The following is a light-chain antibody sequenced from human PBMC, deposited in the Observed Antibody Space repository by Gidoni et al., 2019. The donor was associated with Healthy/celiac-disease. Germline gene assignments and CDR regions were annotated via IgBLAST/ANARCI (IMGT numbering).Light chain of an antibody. CDR3: QQYYSTPPYT. CDR1: QSVLYSSNNKNY. CDR2: WAS. V-gene: IGKV4-1*01. J-gene: IGKJ2*01. Sequence: DIVMTQSPYSLAVSLGERATINCKSSQSVLYSSNNKNYLAWYQQKPGQPPKLLIYWASTRESGVPDRFSGSGSGTDFTLTISSLQAEDVAVYYCQQYYSTPPYTFGQETKLEIK.